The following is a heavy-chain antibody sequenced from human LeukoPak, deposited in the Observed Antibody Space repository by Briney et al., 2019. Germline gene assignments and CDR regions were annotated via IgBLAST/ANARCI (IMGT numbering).Heavy chain of an antibody. V-gene: IGHV3-7*04. CDR1: GFTFSNYA. CDR3: ARGTGNDH. CDR2: IEQDGSEK. D-gene: IGHD3/OR15-3a*01. Sequence: VGSLTLSCAASGFTFSNYAMNWVRQAPGKGLEWVANIEQDGSEKYYVDSVKGRFTISRDNAKNSFYLQMNSLRAEDTAVYYCARGTGNDHWGRGNVVTVSS. J-gene: IGHJ4*02.